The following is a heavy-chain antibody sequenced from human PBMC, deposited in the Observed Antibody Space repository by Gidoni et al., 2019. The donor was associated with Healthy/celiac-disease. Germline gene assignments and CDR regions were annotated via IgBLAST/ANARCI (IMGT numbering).Heavy chain of an antibody. Sequence: QVQLQQWGAGLLKPSETLSLTCAVYGGSFSGYYWSWIRQPPGKGLEWSGEINHSGSTNYNPSLKSRVTISVDTAKNQFSLKLSSVTAADTAVYYCARGGGDGYKGAFDIWGQGTMVTVSS. V-gene: IGHV4-34*01. CDR2: INHSGST. D-gene: IGHD5-12*01. J-gene: IGHJ3*02. CDR1: GGSFSGYY. CDR3: ARGGGDGYKGAFDI.